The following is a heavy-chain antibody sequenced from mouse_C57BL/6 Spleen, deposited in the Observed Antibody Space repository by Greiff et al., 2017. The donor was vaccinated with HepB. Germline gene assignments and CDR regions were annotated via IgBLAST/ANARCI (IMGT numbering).Heavy chain of an antibody. CDR3: ARGDSPMDY. Sequence: QVHVKQPGAELVKPGASVKLSCKASGYTFTSYWMQWVKQRPGQGLEWIGEIDPSDSYTNYNQKFKGKATLTVDTSSSTAYMQLSSLTSEDSAVYYCARGDSPMDYWGQGTSVTVSS. V-gene: IGHV1-50*01. J-gene: IGHJ4*01. CDR1: GYTFTSYW. D-gene: IGHD3-3*01. CDR2: IDPSDSYT.